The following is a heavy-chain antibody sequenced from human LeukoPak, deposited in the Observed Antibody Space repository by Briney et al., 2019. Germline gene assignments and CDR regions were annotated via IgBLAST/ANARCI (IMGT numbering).Heavy chain of an antibody. V-gene: IGHV3-7*04. D-gene: IGHD2-15*01. J-gene: IGHJ4*02. CDR2: IRQDGREK. CDR1: GYIHSHFY. Sequence: QCGGSETLLCTASGYIHSHFYMMWPRQAPGKGLEWVANIRQDGREKYYVDSVKGRFTISRDNANNLIYLQMNSLRAEDTTVYYCARDRWQLVRIDYWGQGTLVTVSS. CDR3: ARDRWQLVRIDY.